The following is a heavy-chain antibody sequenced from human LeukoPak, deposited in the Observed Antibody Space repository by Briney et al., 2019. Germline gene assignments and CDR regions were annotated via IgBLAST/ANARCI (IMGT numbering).Heavy chain of an antibody. CDR1: GFTFSIYS. Sequence: GGSLRLSCAASGFTFSIYSVNWVRQAPGKGLEWVSSISSSSDHIAYADSVKGRFTISRDNAKNALYLQVNSLRAEDAAAYYCARGVVPAAFDYWGQGTLVTVSS. D-gene: IGHD2-2*01. V-gene: IGHV3-21*01. J-gene: IGHJ4*02. CDR2: ISSSSDHI. CDR3: ARGVVPAAFDY.